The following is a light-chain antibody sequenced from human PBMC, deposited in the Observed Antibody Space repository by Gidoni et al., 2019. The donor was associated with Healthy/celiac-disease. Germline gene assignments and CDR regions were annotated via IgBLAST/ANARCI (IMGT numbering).Light chain of an antibody. V-gene: IGKV3-15*01. CDR3: QQYNNWPRT. CDR1: QSVSSN. CDR2: GAS. J-gene: IGKJ1*01. Sequence: EIGMTQTPATLSVSTGERATLSCRASQSVSSNLAWYQQKPGQAPMLLIYGASTRATGIPARFSGSGSGTEFTLTISSLQSEDFAVYYCQQYNNWPRTFGQXTKVEIK.